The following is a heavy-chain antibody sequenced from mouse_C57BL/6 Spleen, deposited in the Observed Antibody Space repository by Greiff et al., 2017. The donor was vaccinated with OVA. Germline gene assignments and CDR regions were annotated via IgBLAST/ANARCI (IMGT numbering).Heavy chain of an antibody. CDR1: GYSITSGYY. CDR3: AREPRYGYDALDY. V-gene: IGHV3-6*01. J-gene: IGHJ2*01. CDR2: ISYDGSN. Sequence: EVQLVESGPGLVKPSQSLSLTCSVTGYSITSGYYWNWIRQFPGNKLEWMGYISYDGSNNYNPSLKNRISITRDTSKNQFFLKLNSVTTEDTATYYCAREPRYGYDALDYWGQGTTLTVSS. D-gene: IGHD2-2*01.